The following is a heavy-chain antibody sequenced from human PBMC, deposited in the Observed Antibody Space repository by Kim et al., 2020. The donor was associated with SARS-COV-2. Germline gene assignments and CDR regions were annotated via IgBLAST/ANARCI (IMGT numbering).Heavy chain of an antibody. Sequence: SETLSLTCTVSGGSISSYYWSWIRQPPGKGLEWIGYIYYSGSTNYNPSLKRRVTISVDTSKNQFSLKLSSVTAADTAAYYCARVGTMSYGMDVWGQGTT. CDR3: ARVGTMSYGMDV. CDR1: GGSISSYY. CDR2: IYYSGST. V-gene: IGHV4-59*13. D-gene: IGHD3-22*01. J-gene: IGHJ6*02.